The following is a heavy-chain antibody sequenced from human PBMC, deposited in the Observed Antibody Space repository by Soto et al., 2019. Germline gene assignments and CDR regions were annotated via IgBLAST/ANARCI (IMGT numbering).Heavy chain of an antibody. CDR2: IWYDGSNK. CDR3: ARESERFRSGYYHYYYYGMDV. V-gene: IGHV3-33*01. D-gene: IGHD3-3*01. CDR1: GFTFSSYG. Sequence: PGGSLRLSCAASGFTFSSYGMHWVRQAPGKGLEWVAVIWYDGSNKYYADSVKGRFTISRDNSKNTLYLQMNSLRAEDTAVYYCARESERFRSGYYHYYYYGMDVWGQGTTVTVSS. J-gene: IGHJ6*02.